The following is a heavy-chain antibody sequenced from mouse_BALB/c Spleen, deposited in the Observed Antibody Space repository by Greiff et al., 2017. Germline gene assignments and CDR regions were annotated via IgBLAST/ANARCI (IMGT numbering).Heavy chain of an antibody. CDR2: INPYNDGT. J-gene: IGHJ4*01. D-gene: IGHD2-4*01. V-gene: IGHV1-14*01. Sequence: VQLKQSGPELVKPGASVKMSCKASGYTFTSYVMHWVKQKPGQGLEWIGYINPYNDGTKYNEKFKGKATLTSDKSSSTAYMELSSLTSEDSAVYYCARRSYDYDVGAMDYWGQGTSVTVSS. CDR3: ARRSYDYDVGAMDY. CDR1: GYTFTSYV.